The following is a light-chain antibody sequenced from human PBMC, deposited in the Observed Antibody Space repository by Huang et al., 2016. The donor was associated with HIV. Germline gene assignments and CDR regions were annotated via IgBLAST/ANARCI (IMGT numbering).Light chain of an antibody. V-gene: IGKV1-33*01. J-gene: IGKJ1*01. CDR2: DAS. Sequence: QMTQSPSSLSASIGDKVTITCQATQDIARFLNWYQQKPGQAPKLLIYDASTLQTGVPSRFSGSGSVTDFSFTISSLQPEDIATYYCQQYDGLPPWTFGQGTKVEIQ. CDR3: QQYDGLPPWT. CDR1: QDIARF.